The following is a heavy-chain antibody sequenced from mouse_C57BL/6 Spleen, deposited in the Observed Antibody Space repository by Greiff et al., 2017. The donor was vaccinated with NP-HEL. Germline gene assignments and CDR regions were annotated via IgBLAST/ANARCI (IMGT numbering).Heavy chain of an antibody. CDR1: GFTFSSYA. V-gene: IGHV5-4*03. D-gene: IGHD1-1*01. J-gene: IGHJ4*01. CDR2: ISDGGSYT. Sequence: EVMLVESGGGLVKLGGSLKLSCAASGFTFSSYAMSWVRQTPEKRLEWVATISDGGSYTYYPDNVKGRFTISRDNAKNNQYLQMSHLKSEDTAMYYCARSYYGSSPYAMDYWGQGTSVTVSS. CDR3: ARSYYGSSPYAMDY.